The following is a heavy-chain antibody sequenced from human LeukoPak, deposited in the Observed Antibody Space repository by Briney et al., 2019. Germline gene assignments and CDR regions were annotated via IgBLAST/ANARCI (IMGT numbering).Heavy chain of an antibody. D-gene: IGHD5-24*01. CDR3: ARVSKMGSPFDY. CDR2: ISYDGSNK. V-gene: IGHV3-30-3*01. J-gene: IGHJ4*02. Sequence: GGSLRLSCAASGFTFSSYAMHWVRQAPGKGPEWEAVISYDGSNKYYADSVKGRFTISRDNSKNTLYLQMNSLRAEDTAVYYCARVSKMGSPFDYWGQGTLVTVSS. CDR1: GFTFSSYA.